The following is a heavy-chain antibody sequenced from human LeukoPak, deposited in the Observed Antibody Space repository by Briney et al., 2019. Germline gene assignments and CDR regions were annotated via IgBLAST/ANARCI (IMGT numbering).Heavy chain of an antibody. Sequence: GGSLRLSCAASGFTFSSYGMSWVRQAPGKGLEWVSAISGSGGSTYYADSVKGRFTISRDNSKNTLYLQMNSLRAEDTAVYYCARELGASSSGHLDYWGQGTLVTVSS. CDR3: ARELGASSSGHLDY. D-gene: IGHD3-22*01. CDR1: GFTFSSYG. J-gene: IGHJ4*02. V-gene: IGHV3-23*01. CDR2: ISGSGGST.